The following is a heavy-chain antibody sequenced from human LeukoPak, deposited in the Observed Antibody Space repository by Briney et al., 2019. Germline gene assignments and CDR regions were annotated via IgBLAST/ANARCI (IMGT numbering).Heavy chain of an antibody. CDR1: GFTFSSYA. D-gene: IGHD3-10*02. CDR3: AKRVVFGEVRSTHYFDY. J-gene: IGHJ4*02. CDR2: ISGSGGST. Sequence: HPGGSLRLSCAASGFTFSSYAMSWVRQAPGKGLEWVSAISGSGGSTYYADSVKGRLTISRDNSKNTLYLQMNSLRAEDTAVYYCAKRVVFGEVRSTHYFDYWGQGTLVTVSS. V-gene: IGHV3-23*01.